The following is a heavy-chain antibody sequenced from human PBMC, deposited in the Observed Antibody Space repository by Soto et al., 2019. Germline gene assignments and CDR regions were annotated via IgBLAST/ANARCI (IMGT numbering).Heavy chain of an antibody. D-gene: IGHD3-10*01. CDR3: ARAQFYSGSGNYHNLMFDP. CDR1: GGSIGGAGYS. J-gene: IGHJ5*02. V-gene: IGHV4-30-2*01. Sequence: SETLSLTCAVSGGSIGGAGYSWSWIRQPPGGGLDWIGYIYESGTILYNPSLKTRLTISLNWSDKQFSLTLNSVTAADTAVYYCARAQFYSGSGNYHNLMFDPWGQGTLVTVSS. CDR2: IYESGTI.